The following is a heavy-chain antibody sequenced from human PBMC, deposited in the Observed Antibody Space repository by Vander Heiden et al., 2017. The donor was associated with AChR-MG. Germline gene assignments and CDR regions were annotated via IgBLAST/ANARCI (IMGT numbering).Heavy chain of an antibody. CDR1: GYTFRNYW. D-gene: IGHD2-21*01. V-gene: IGHV5-51*01. J-gene: IGHJ4*02. Sequence: EVQLVQSGAEVRKPGESLKISCQGSGYTFRNYWINWVRQRPGKGLEWMGVIYPLDSYTRYSPSFQGQITLSADRSNSTAFLQWSSLKASDTAIYYCVRQFAGTAYGYWGPGTLVTVSS. CDR3: VRQFAGTAYGY. CDR2: IYPLDSYT.